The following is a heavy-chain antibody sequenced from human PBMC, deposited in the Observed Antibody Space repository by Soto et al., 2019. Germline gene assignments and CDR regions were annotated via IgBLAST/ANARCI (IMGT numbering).Heavy chain of an antibody. D-gene: IGHD1-26*01. J-gene: IGHJ6*02. V-gene: IGHV1-18*01. CDR1: GYTFTSYG. CDR2: ISAYNGNT. Sequence: QVQLVQSGAEVKKPGASVKVSCKASGYTFTSYGISWVRQAPGQGLEWMGWISAYNGNTNYAQKLQGRVTMPTDTSTSTVYMELRRLRSDDTAVQYCTRVGIPGIPYAGGQYYDCMDVWGQGTTVTVSS. CDR3: TRVGIPGIPYAGGQYYDCMDV.